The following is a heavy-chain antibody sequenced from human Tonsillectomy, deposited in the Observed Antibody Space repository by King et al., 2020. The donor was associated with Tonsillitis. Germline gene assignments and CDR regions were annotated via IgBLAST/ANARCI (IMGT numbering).Heavy chain of an antibody. J-gene: IGHJ4*02. Sequence: VQLVESGGGLVQPGGSLRLSCTASGFTFDLYAMSWVRQAPGRGLEWVAVISDKSGSTFYADSVKGRFTISRDNFKNTLYLEMNSLRAEDTAVYYCAKEVISFGGPPVNYFDFWGQGTLVAVSS. CDR2: ISDKSGST. CDR3: AKEVISFGGPPVNYFDF. CDR1: GFTFDLYA. D-gene: IGHD3-16*01. V-gene: IGHV3-23*04.